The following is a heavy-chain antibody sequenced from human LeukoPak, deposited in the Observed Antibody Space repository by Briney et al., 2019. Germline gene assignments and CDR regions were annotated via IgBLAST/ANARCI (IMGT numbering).Heavy chain of an antibody. D-gene: IGHD6-13*01. CDR1: GYTFTGYF. CDR2: INPNSGGT. Sequence: ASVKVSCKASGYTFTGYFMHWVRQAPGQGPEWMGWINPNSGGTNYAQKFQGRVTMTRDTSISTAYMELSRLRSDDTAVYYCARDRGLDIAAAGKFRHYYYYMDVWGKGTTVTVSS. CDR3: ARDRGLDIAAAGKFRHYYYYMDV. V-gene: IGHV1-2*02. J-gene: IGHJ6*03.